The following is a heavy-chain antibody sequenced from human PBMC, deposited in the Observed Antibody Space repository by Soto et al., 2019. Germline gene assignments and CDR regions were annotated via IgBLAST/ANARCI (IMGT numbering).Heavy chain of an antibody. Sequence: EVPLVESGGGLVQPGGSLRLSCAASGFTFSSYSMNWVRQAPGKGLEWVSYISSSSTTKYYADSVKGRFTISRDNAKTSLYLQMNSLRAEDTVVYYCARDGCSGSNCLNWFDPWGQGTLVTVSS. J-gene: IGHJ5*02. CDR3: ARDGCSGSNCLNWFDP. V-gene: IGHV3-48*01. CDR1: GFTFSSYS. D-gene: IGHD2-15*01. CDR2: ISSSSTTK.